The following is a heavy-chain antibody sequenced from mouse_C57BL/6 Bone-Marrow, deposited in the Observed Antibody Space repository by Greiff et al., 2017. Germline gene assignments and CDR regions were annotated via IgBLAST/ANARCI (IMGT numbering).Heavy chain of an antibody. CDR2: IHPNSGST. CDR3: AKTAQATPDY. CDR1: GYTFTSYW. J-gene: IGHJ2*01. D-gene: IGHD3-2*02. Sequence: QVQLKQPGAELVKPGASVKLSCKASGYTFTSYWMHWVKQRPGQGLEWIGMIHPNSGSTNYNEKFKSKATLTVDKSSSTAYMQLSSLTSEDSAVYYCAKTAQATPDYWGQGTTLTVSS. V-gene: IGHV1-64*01.